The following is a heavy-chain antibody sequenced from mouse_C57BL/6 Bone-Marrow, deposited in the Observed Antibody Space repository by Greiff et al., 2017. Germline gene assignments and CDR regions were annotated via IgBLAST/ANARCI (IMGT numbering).Heavy chain of an antibody. Sequence: QVQLKESGPEPVKPGASVKISCKASGYAFSSSWMNWVKQRPGKGLEWIGRIYPGDGDTNYNGKFKGKATLTADKSSSTAYMQLSSLTSEDSAVYFCARSGGNVAWFAYWGQGTLVTVSA. D-gene: IGHD1-1*02. J-gene: IGHJ3*01. V-gene: IGHV1-82*01. CDR3: ARSGGNVAWFAY. CDR1: GYAFSSSW. CDR2: IYPGDGDT.